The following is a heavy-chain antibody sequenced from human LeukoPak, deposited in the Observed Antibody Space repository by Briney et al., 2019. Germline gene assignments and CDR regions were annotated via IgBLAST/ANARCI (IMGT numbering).Heavy chain of an antibody. CDR1: GFTLSGSA. CDR2: IRRKANSYAT. CDR3: TSANIVVVPAASDAFDI. V-gene: IGHV3-73*01. J-gene: IGHJ3*02. Sequence: GGSLRLSCAASGFTLSGSAMHWVRQASGKGLEWVGRIRRKANSYATAYAASVKGRFTISRDDSKNTAYLQMNSLKTEDTAVYYCTSANIVVVPAASDAFDIWGQGTMVTVSS. D-gene: IGHD2-2*01.